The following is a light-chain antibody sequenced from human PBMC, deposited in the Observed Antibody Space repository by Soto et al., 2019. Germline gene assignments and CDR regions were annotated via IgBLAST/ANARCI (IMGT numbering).Light chain of an antibody. J-gene: IGKJ3*01. CDR1: QDIRDY. Sequence: DIQMTQSPSSLSASVGDRVTITCRVSQDIRDYLVWYQQRPGKVPTLLIYAASTLQSGVPSRFSGSGYGTEFTLTISSLQSEDVATYYCQKYGGAPYTFGPGTKVDLK. V-gene: IGKV1-27*01. CDR2: AAS. CDR3: QKYGGAPYT.